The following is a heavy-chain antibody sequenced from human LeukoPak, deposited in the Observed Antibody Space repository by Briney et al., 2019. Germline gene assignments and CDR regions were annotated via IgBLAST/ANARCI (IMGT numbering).Heavy chain of an antibody. D-gene: IGHD3-10*01. J-gene: IGHJ6*02. CDR2: ISSSSSYI. CDR3: AREAYGSGYYYYYYGMDV. Sequence: GGSLRLSCAAPGFTFSSDSMAWVRQAPGKGLGWVSPISSSSSYIYYADSVKGRFTISRDNAKNSLYLQMNSLRAEDTAVYYCAREAYGSGYYYYYYGMDVWGQGTTVTVSS. V-gene: IGHV3-21*01. CDR1: GFTFSSDS.